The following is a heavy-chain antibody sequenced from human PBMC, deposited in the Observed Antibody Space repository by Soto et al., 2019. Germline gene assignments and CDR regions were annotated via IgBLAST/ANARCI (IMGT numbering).Heavy chain of an antibody. CDR2: IDYNGVT. V-gene: IGHV4-39*01. CDR1: GGSIYRSGYY. CDR3: GKVLVGATGHTDSDS. J-gene: IGHJ4*02. Sequence: SETLSLTCTVSGGSIYRSGYYWGWIRQPPGRGLEWIGNIDYNGVTYSNPSLKSRVTISRDTSKNQFSLKLTSVTAADTALYYCGKVLVGATGHTDSDSWGPGTLVT. D-gene: IGHD2-15*01.